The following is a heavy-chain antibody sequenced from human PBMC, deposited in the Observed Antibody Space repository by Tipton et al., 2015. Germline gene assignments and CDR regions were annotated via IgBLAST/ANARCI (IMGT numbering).Heavy chain of an antibody. J-gene: IGHJ6*02. Sequence: QSGPEVKTPGSSAKVSCRVSGASFDRYSFSWLRQAPGQRPEWMGGVIPLFGITNYAQKFEGRVVISADTFNYTVFMELPSLESGDTALYFCAIGDNIVPLPGSPNYYYGMDVWGPGTTVTVSS. D-gene: IGHD1-14*01. CDR3: AIGDNIVPLPGSPNYYYGMDV. CDR1: GASFDRYS. CDR2: VIPLFGIT. V-gene: IGHV1-69*17.